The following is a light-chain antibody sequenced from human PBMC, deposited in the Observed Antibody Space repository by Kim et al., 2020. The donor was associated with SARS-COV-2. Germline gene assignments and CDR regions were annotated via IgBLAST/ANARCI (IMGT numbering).Light chain of an antibody. V-gene: IGKV3-20*01. CDR2: DAS. J-gene: IGKJ2*01. CDR3: QQYGSSPRT. Sequence: FAPGERATLSCRASQTVSSSSLAWYQHKPGQAPRLLIYDASSRATGIPDRFSGSGSGTDFTLTISRLEPEDFAEYYCQQYGSSPRTFGQGTKLEI. CDR1: QTVSSSS.